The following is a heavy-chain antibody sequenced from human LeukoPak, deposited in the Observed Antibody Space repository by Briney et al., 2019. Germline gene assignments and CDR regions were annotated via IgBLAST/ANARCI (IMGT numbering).Heavy chain of an antibody. J-gene: IGHJ4*02. CDR3: AREGFYTSSWSAYDY. Sequence: SVKVSCKASGYSFTTYSISWVRQAPGQGLEWVGWISVYNGNTKYAQNFQGRATVTTDTSTSTAYMELRSLRSDDTALYYCAREGFYTSSWSAYDYWGQGTLVTVSS. D-gene: IGHD6-13*01. CDR1: GYSFTTYS. V-gene: IGHV1-18*01. CDR2: ISVYNGNT.